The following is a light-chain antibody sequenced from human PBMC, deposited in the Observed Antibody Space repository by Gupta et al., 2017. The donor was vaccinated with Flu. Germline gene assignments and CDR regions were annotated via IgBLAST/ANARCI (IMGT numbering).Light chain of an antibody. J-gene: IGKJ1*01. Sequence: DIQMTQSPSSLSASVGDRVTITCRASQNINIDLNGYQQRPGKAPRLLIYAASEWQRGVPSRFSGSGSGTEFTLPISSMQPEDLATYYCQQSSTTPWTFGQGTKVEIK. CDR2: AAS. CDR1: QNINID. CDR3: QQSSTTPWT. V-gene: IGKV1-39*01.